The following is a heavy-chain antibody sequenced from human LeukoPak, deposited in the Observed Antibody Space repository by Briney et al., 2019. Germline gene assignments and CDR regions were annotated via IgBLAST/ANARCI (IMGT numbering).Heavy chain of an antibody. CDR1: GYTFTGYY. D-gene: IGHD3-10*01. V-gene: IGHV1-2*06. J-gene: IGHJ6*03. Sequence: ASVKVSCKASGYTFTGYYMHWERQAPGQGGEWMGRINPKSGGRNYAQKFQGRVPMTRDTSISTAYLVLSRLRSDDTAVYYCARTTGITMVRGVYYYMDVWGKGTTVTVSS. CDR2: INPKSGGR. CDR3: ARTTGITMVRGVYYYMDV.